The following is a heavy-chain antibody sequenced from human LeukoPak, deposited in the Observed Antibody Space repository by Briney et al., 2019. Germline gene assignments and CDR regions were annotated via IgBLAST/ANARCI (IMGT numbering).Heavy chain of an antibody. CDR3: AKEGYYGSGSSQTGDHYFDY. D-gene: IGHD3-10*01. V-gene: IGHV3-30*18. Sequence: GGSLRLSCAASGFTFSSYEMNWIRQAPGKGLEWVAVISYDGSNKYYADSVKGRFTISRDNSKNTLYLQMNSLRAEDTAVYYCAKEGYYGSGSSQTGDHYFDYWGQGTLVTVSS. CDR1: GFTFSSYE. J-gene: IGHJ4*02. CDR2: ISYDGSNK.